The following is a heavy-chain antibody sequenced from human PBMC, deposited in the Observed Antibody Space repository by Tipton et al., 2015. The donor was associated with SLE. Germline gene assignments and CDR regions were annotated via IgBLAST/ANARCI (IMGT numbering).Heavy chain of an antibody. CDR1: GGSISSYY. J-gene: IGHJ4*02. V-gene: IGHV4-4*08. CDR3: ARAPYYDFWSGYAPAYFDY. D-gene: IGHD3-3*01. CDR2: IYTSGST. Sequence: TLSLTCTVSGGSISSYYWSWIRQPPGKGLEWIGYIYTSGSTNYNPSLKSRVTISVDTSKNQFSLKLSSVPAADTAVYYCARAPYYDFWSGYAPAYFDYWGQGTLVTVSS.